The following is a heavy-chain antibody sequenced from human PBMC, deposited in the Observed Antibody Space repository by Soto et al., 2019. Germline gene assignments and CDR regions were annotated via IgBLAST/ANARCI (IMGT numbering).Heavy chain of an antibody. Sequence: GASVKVSCKASGYTFTSYGISWVRQAPGQGLEWMGWISAYNGNTNYAQKLQGRVTMTTDTSTSTAYMELRSLRSDDTAVYYCARDPPEFWSGSIRANWFDPWGQGTLVTVSS. D-gene: IGHD3-3*01. J-gene: IGHJ5*02. CDR1: GYTFTSYG. V-gene: IGHV1-18*01. CDR3: ARDPPEFWSGSIRANWFDP. CDR2: ISAYNGNT.